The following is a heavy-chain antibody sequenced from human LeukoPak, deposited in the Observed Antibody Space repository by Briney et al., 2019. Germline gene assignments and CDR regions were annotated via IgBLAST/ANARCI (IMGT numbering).Heavy chain of an antibody. CDR1: GGSIGSYY. Sequence: PSETLSLTCTVSGGSIGSYYWSWIRQPPGKGLEWIGYIYYSGSTNYNPSLKSRVTISVDTSKNQFSLKLSSVTAADTAVYYCARAGFGDFFEGGFDPWGQGTLVTVSS. J-gene: IGHJ5*02. D-gene: IGHD3-10*01. CDR3: ARAGFGDFFEGGFDP. CDR2: IYYSGST. V-gene: IGHV4-59*01.